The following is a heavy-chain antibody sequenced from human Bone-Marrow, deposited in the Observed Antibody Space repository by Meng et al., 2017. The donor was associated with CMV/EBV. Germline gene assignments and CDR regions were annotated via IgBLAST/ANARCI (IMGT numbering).Heavy chain of an antibody. CDR2: IYPASGGT. CDR3: ARDHNWGPDY. D-gene: IGHD1-1*01. J-gene: IGHJ4*02. CDR1: GYTFTGHY. Sequence: ASVKVSCKASGYTFTGHYLHWVRQAPGQGLEWMGWIYPASGGTNYAQNFQGRVTMTSDTSISTAYMELSGLRSDDTALYFCARDHNWGPDYWGQGNLVTVSS. V-gene: IGHV1-2*02.